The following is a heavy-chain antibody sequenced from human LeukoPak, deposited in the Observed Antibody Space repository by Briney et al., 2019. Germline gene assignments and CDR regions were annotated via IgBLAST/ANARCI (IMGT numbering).Heavy chain of an antibody. CDR3: VRALNGDTDY. Sequence: PGGSLRLSCAASGFTFDDYGMHWVRQAPGRGLVWVSRTNSDGSIITYADSVKGRFTISRDNAKNTLFLQMNSLRAEDTAVYYCVRALNGDTDYWGQGTLVTVSS. CDR1: GFTFDDYG. CDR2: TNSDGSII. V-gene: IGHV3-74*03. J-gene: IGHJ4*02. D-gene: IGHD2-21*02.